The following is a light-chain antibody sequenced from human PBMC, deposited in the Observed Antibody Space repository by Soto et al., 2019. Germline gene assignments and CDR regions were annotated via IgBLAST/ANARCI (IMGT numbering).Light chain of an antibody. CDR1: QTSSNW. J-gene: IGKJ1*01. CDR2: MAS. CDR3: QQYMSYPGT. Sequence: DVQMTQSPSTLSASVGDRITITCRASQTSSNWLAWYQQKPGKAPKLLIYMASTLESGVPSRFSGSGSGTEFTLTISSLQPDDFATYYCQQYMSYPGTFGQGTKVDIK. V-gene: IGKV1-5*03.